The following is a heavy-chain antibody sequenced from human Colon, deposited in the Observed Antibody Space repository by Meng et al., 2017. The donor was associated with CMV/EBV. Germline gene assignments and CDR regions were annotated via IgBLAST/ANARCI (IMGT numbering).Heavy chain of an antibody. CDR2: SNSDSGAT. V-gene: IGHV1-2*02. CDR1: GYTCSDYH. Sequence: QLVWDQFGGAVKTPGALVTVACNPSGYTCSDYHIHCGRQSPGQGLEWRVWSNSDSGATDYAQKFQGRFTVTRDTSITTVYLELSSLRADDTAVYYCARDPSGSRVPFDYWGQGSLVTVSS. J-gene: IGHJ4*02. D-gene: IGHD1-26*01. CDR3: ARDPSGSRVPFDY.